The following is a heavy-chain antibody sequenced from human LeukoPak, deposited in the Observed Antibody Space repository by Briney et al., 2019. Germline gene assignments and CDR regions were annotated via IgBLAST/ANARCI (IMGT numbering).Heavy chain of an antibody. J-gene: IGHJ5*02. CDR2: ISSSSSYI. CDR1: GFTFSSYS. CDR3: ARDRTTAWFDP. Sequence: GGSLRLSCAASGFTFSSYSMNWVCQAPGKGLEWVSSISSSSSYIYYADSVKGRFTISRDNAKNSLYLQMNSLRAEDTAVYYCARDRTTAWFDPWGQGTLVIVSS. V-gene: IGHV3-21*01. D-gene: IGHD4-11*01.